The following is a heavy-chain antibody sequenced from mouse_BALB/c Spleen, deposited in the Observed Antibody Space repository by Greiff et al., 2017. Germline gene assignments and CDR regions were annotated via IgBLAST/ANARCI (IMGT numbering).Heavy chain of an antibody. Sequence: EVQVVESGGGLVQPGGSMKLSCVASGFTFSNYWMNWVRQSPEKGLEWVAEIRLKSNNYATHYAESVKGRFTISRDDSKSIVYLQMNNLRAEDTGIYYCTRGLLQGFAYWGQGTLVTVSA. J-gene: IGHJ3*01. CDR3: TRGLLQGFAY. CDR1: GFTFSNYW. CDR2: IRLKSNNYAT. D-gene: IGHD1-1*01. V-gene: IGHV6-6*02.